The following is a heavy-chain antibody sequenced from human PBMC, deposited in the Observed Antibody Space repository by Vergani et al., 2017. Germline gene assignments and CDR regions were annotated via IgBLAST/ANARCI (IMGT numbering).Heavy chain of an antibody. V-gene: IGHV3-23*01. CDR3: AKAGYYGDYEGYYLDD. J-gene: IGHJ4*02. D-gene: IGHD4-17*01. CDR2: ISGSGGST. CDR1: GFTFSSYA. Sequence: EVQLLESGGGLVQPGGSLRLSCAASGFTFSSYAMSWVRQAPGKGLEWVSAISGSGGSTYYADSVKGRFTISRDNSKNTLYLQMNSLRAEETAVYYCAKAGYYGDYEGYYLDDWGQGTLVTVSS.